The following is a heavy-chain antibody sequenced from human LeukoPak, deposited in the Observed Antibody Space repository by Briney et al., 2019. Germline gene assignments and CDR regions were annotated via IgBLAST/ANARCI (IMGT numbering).Heavy chain of an antibody. CDR3: ARVAPPYYYDSSGYFDY. CDR2: IYSGGST. D-gene: IGHD3-22*01. Sequence: AGGSLRLSCAASGFTFSSNYMSWVRQAPGKGLEWVSVIYSGGSTYYADSVKGRFTISRDNSKNTLYLQMNSLRAEDTALYYCARVAPPYYYDSSGYFDYWGQGTLVTVSS. CDR1: GFTFSSNY. V-gene: IGHV3-53*01. J-gene: IGHJ4*02.